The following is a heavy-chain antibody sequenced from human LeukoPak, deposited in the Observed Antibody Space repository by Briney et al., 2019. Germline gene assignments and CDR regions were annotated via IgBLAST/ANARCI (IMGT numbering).Heavy chain of an antibody. J-gene: IGHJ4*02. CDR2: IYYSGST. Sequence: SETLSLTCTVSGGSISSSSYYWGWIRQPPGKGLEWIGSIYYSGSTYYNASLKSRVTISVDTSKNQFSLKLSSVTTADTAVYYCASSVLSVWGSYRYFDYWGQGTLVTVSS. CDR1: GGSISSSSYY. CDR3: ASSVLSVWGSYRYFDY. V-gene: IGHV4-39*01. D-gene: IGHD3-16*02.